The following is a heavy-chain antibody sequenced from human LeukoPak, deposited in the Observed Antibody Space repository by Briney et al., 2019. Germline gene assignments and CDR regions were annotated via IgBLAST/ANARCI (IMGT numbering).Heavy chain of an antibody. J-gene: IGHJ3*02. V-gene: IGHV3-30*03. CDR2: ISYDGSNK. Sequence: GRSLRLSCAASGITFSSYGMHWVRQAPGKGLEWVAVISYDGSNKYYADSVKGRFTISRDNSKNTLYLQMNSLRAEDTAVYYGVGYSYGYGAFDIWGQGTMVTVSS. CDR3: VGYSYGYGAFDI. D-gene: IGHD5-18*01. CDR1: GITFSSYG.